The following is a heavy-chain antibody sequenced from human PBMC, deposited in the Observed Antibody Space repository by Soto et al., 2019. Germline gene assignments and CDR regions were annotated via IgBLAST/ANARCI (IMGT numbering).Heavy chain of an antibody. J-gene: IGHJ4*02. Sequence: SETLSLTCTVSGASISAYYWSWIRQPPGKGLEWIGYVHYSGSTIYNPSLKSRVTISLDTSKNQFSLNLSSVTAADTAVYYCARGLLLRGLNYWSQGTLVTVSS. D-gene: IGHD3-10*01. CDR2: VHYSGST. CDR3: ARGLLLRGLNY. CDR1: GASISAYY. V-gene: IGHV4-59*12.